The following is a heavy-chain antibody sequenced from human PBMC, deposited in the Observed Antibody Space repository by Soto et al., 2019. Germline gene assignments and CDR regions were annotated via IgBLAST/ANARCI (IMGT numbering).Heavy chain of an antibody. CDR2: IKNKTDGGTT. J-gene: IGHJ6*02. CDR1: GFTFSNAW. Sequence: GGSLRLSCAASGFTFSNAWISWGRQAPGKGLEWVGRIKNKTDGGTTDYAAPVKGRFTISRDDSKNTLYLQMNSLKTEDTAVYYCTTDRGFLEWLLYENNNYGRDGWGRGSTGTVAS. CDR3: TTDRGFLEWLLYENNNYGRDG. D-gene: IGHD3-3*01. V-gene: IGHV3-15*01.